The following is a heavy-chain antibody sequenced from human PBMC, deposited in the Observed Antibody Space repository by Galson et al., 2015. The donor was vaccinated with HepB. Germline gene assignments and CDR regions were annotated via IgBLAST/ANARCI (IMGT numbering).Heavy chain of an antibody. V-gene: IGHV3-23*01. CDR1: GFTFGSYS. CDR2: ISSSGART. Sequence: SLRLSCAASGFTFGSYSMSWVRQAPGKGLEWVSAISSSGARTYYPDSVKGRFTISRDNSKNTVYLQMNSPRAEDTAVYYCATEGGAEEMATKDSFDIWGQGTMVTVSS. J-gene: IGHJ3*02. D-gene: IGHD5-24*01. CDR3: ATEGGAEEMATKDSFDI.